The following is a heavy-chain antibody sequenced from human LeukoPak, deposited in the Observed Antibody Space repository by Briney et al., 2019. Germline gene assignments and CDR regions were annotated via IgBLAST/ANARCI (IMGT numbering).Heavy chain of an antibody. CDR3: AREGFVLGGWIQGFDY. D-gene: IGHD5-18*01. CDR1: GFTFSSYW. V-gene: IGHV3-74*01. Sequence: GGSLRLSCAASGFTFSSYWMHWVRHAPGKGLVWVSRINSDGSSTNYADSVKGRFTISRDNAKNTLYLQMNSLRAEDTAVYYCAREGFVLGGWIQGFDYWGQGTLVTVSS. J-gene: IGHJ4*02. CDR2: INSDGSST.